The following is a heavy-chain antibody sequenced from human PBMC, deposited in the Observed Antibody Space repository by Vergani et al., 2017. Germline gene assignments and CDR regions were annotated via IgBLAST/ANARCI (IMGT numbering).Heavy chain of an antibody. J-gene: IGHJ4*02. CDR3: AREAPEYYFDY. V-gene: IGHV1-3*01. Sequence: QVQLVQSGAEVKKPGASVKVSCKASGYTFTSYAMHWVRQAPGQRLEWMGWINAGNGNTKYSQKFQGRVTITRETSASTAYMELSSLRSEDTAVYYCAREAPEYYFDYWGQGTLVTVSS. CDR1: GYTFTSYA. CDR2: INAGNGNT.